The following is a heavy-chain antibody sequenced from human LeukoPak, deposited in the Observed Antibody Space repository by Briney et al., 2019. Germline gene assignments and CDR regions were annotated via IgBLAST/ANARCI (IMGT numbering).Heavy chain of an antibody. V-gene: IGHV3-30*03. CDR1: GFTFSSYG. CDR3: ATDQSSGTMGY. Sequence: GRSLRLSCAASGFTFSSYGMHWVRQAPGKGLEWVAVISYDGSNKYYADSVKGRFTISRDNSKNTLYLQMNSLRAEDTAVYYCATDQSSGTMGYWGQGTLVTVSS. CDR2: ISYDGSNK. D-gene: IGHD1-26*01. J-gene: IGHJ4*02.